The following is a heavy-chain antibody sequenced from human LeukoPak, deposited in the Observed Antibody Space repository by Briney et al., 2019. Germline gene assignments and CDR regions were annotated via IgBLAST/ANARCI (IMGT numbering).Heavy chain of an antibody. J-gene: IGHJ4*02. CDR2: INHSGST. CDR1: GGSFNGYY. D-gene: IGHD3-22*01. CDR3: ARSPFTYYYDSSGYLN. V-gene: IGHV4-34*01. Sequence: SETLSLTCAVYGGSFNGYYWSWIRQPPGKGLEWIGEINHSGSTNYNPSLKSRVTISVDTSKNQFSLKLSSVTAADTAVYYCARSPFTYYYDSSGYLNWGQGTLVTVSS.